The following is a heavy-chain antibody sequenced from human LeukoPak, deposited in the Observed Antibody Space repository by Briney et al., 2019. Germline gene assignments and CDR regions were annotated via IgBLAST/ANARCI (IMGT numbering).Heavy chain of an antibody. CDR1: GFTFSSYS. Sequence: PGGSLRLSCAASGFTFSSYSMNWVRQAPGKGLEWVSSISSSSSYIYYADLVKGRFTISRDNAKNSLYLQMNSLRAEDTAVYYCARDLLEWLATPTLDYWGQGTLVTVSS. CDR2: ISSSSSYI. J-gene: IGHJ4*02. CDR3: ARDLLEWLATPTLDY. D-gene: IGHD3-3*01. V-gene: IGHV3-21*01.